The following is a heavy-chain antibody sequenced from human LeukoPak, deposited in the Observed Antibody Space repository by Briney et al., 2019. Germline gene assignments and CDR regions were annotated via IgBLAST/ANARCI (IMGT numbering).Heavy chain of an antibody. CDR1: GFTFTDHP. V-gene: IGHV3-69-1*01. Sequence: GGSLRLSCVASGFTFTDHPMNWVRQAPGKGLEWISYIGGDGIAFYADSVKGRFTASKDDARKSMYLQMNSLRAEDTAVYYCAKPLAVAGTAYFDYWGQGTLVTVSS. D-gene: IGHD6-19*01. J-gene: IGHJ4*02. CDR2: IGGDGIA. CDR3: AKPLAVAGTAYFDY.